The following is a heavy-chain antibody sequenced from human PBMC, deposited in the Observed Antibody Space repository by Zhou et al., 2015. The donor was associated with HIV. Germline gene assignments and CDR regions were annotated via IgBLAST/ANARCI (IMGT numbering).Heavy chain of an antibody. Sequence: QVQFVQSGAEEREPGASVKLSCKASGYTFTSYGIHWVRQAPGQGLEWMGWINTDNGNTKYSQNLQGRVTISRDTSANTTYLELRSLRFEDTTIYYCARSWDRNSPFDYWGQGTLVTVSS. CDR3: ARSWDRNSPFDY. V-gene: IGHV1-3*04. J-gene: IGHJ4*02. D-gene: IGHD1-26*01. CDR1: GYTFTSYG. CDR2: INTDNGNT.